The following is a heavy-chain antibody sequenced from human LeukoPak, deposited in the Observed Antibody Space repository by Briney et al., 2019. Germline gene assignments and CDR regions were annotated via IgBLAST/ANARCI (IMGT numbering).Heavy chain of an antibody. J-gene: IGHJ4*02. D-gene: IGHD4-17*01. CDR2: ISSSSYT. CDR1: GFTFSDYY. Sequence: GGSLRLSCAASGFTFSDYYMSWIRQAPGKGLEWVSYISSSSYTNYADSVKGRFTISRDNAKNSLYLQMNSLRAEDTAVYYCAIGPDYGDYRYFDYWGQGTLVTVSS. CDR3: AIGPDYGDYRYFDY. V-gene: IGHV3-11*06.